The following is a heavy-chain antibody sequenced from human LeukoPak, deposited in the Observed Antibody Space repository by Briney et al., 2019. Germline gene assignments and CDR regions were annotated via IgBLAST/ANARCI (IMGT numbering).Heavy chain of an antibody. CDR3: ARVRYCSGGSCN. J-gene: IGHJ4*02. CDR1: GGSISSGGYY. D-gene: IGHD2-15*01. CDR2: INHSGST. Sequence: SETLSLTCTVSGGSISSGGYYWSWIRQHPGKGLEWIGEINHSGSTNYNPSLKSRVTISVDTSKNQFSLKLSSVTAADTAVYYCARVRYCSGGSCNWGQGTLVTVSS. V-gene: IGHV4-39*07.